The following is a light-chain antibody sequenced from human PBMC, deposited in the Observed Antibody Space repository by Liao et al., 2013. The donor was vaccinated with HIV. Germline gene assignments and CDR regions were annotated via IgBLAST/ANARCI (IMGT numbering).Light chain of an antibody. Sequence: SYELTQPPSVSVSPGQTARITCSGDALPKQYAYWYQQKSGQAPVLLIYKDTERPSGIPERFSGSTSGTTVTLTISGVQAEDEADYYCQAWDIRTGVFGGGTKLTVL. V-gene: IGLV3-25*03. CDR3: QAWDIRTGV. J-gene: IGLJ3*02. CDR2: KDT. CDR1: ALPKQY.